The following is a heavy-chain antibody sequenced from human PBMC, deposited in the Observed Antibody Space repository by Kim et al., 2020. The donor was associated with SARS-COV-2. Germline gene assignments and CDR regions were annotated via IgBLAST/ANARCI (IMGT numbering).Heavy chain of an antibody. J-gene: IGHJ4*02. D-gene: IGHD3-10*01. CDR2: ISGSGGST. CDR1: GFTFSSYA. Sequence: GGSLRLSCAASGFTFSSYAMSWVRQAPGKGLEWVSAISGSGGSTYYADSVKGRFTISRDNSKNTLYLQMNSLRAEDTAVYYCAKEDSGVTVLLWFGESAPADYWGQGTLVTVSS. V-gene: IGHV3-23*01. CDR3: AKEDSGVTVLLWFGESAPADY.